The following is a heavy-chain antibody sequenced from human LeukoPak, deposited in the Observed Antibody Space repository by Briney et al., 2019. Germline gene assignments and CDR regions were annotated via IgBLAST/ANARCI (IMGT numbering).Heavy chain of an antibody. CDR2: IYHSGST. V-gene: IGHV4-4*02. Sequence: SGTLSLTCAVSGGSISSSNWWSWVRQPPGKGLEWIGEIYHSGSTNYNPSLKSRVTISVDKSKNQFSLKLSSVTAADTAVYYCAREWFGLSGGWFDPWGQGTLVTVSS. CDR3: AREWFGLSGGWFDP. CDR1: GGSISSSNW. D-gene: IGHD3-10*01. J-gene: IGHJ5*02.